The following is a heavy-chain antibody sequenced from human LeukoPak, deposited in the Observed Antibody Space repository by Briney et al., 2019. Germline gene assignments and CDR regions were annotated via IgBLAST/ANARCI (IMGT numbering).Heavy chain of an antibody. CDR2: ISSSSSTI. CDR1: GFTFSSYS. J-gene: IGHJ4*02. CDR3: ARGDRVQLWYYFDY. Sequence: GGSLRLSCAASGFTFSSYSMNWVRQAPGKGLEWVSYISSSSSTIYYADSVKGRFTISRDNAKNSLYLQMNSLRAEDTAVYYRARGDRVQLWYYFDYWGQGTLVTVSS. D-gene: IGHD5-18*01. V-gene: IGHV3-48*04.